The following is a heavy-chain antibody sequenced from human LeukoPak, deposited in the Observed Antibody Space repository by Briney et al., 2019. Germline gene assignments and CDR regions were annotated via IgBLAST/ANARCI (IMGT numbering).Heavy chain of an antibody. J-gene: IGHJ4*02. V-gene: IGHV5-51*01. CDR2: LYPGDSDS. CDR1: GYSFFSNYW. CDR3: ARASRDGYNQNFDY. Sequence: GESLQISSQAYGYSFFSNYWIAWVRQMPVKGLEWMGILYPGDSDSRYSPSFQGQVTISADRSISTAYLHWSSLKVSDTAMYYCARASRDGYNQNFDYWGQGTLVTVSS. D-gene: IGHD5-24*01.